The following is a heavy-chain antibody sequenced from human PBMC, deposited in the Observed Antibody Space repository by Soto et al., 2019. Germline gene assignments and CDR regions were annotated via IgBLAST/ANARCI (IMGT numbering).Heavy chain of an antibody. CDR3: ARDPQIVVVPAAPDSYYYYGMDV. V-gene: IGHV4-30-4*01. J-gene: IGHJ6*02. Sequence: PSETLSLTCTVSGGSISSGDYCWSWIRQPPGKGLEWIGYIYYSGSTYYNPSLKSRVTISVDTSKNQFSLKLSSVTAADTAVYYCARDPQIVVVPAAPDSYYYYGMDVWGQGTTVTVSS. CDR2: IYYSGST. CDR1: GGSISSGDYC. D-gene: IGHD2-2*01.